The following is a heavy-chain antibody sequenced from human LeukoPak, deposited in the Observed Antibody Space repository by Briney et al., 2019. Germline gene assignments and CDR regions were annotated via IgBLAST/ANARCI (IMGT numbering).Heavy chain of an antibody. D-gene: IGHD2-21*02. J-gene: IGHJ6*03. CDR3: ARGVTARGFYYYMDV. CDR1: GYTFTGYY. V-gene: IGHV1-2*02. Sequence: ASVKVSCKASGYTFTGYYMHWVRQAPGQGLEWMGWINPNSGGTNYAQKFQGRVTMTRDTSISTAYMELSRLRSDDTAVYYCARGVTARGFYYYMDVWGKGTTVTISS. CDR2: INPNSGGT.